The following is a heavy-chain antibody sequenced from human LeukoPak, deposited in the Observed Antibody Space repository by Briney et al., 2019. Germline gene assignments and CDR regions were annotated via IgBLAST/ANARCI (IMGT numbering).Heavy chain of an antibody. J-gene: IGHJ4*02. D-gene: IGHD6-19*01. Sequence: SETLSLTCTVSGGSISSYYWSWIRQPPGKGLEWIGYIYYSGSTNYNPSLKSRVTISVDASKNQFSLKLSSVTAADTAVYYCARHVPSSGWYKGGFDYWGQGTLVTVSS. CDR3: ARHVPSSGWYKGGFDY. CDR2: IYYSGST. V-gene: IGHV4-59*08. CDR1: GGSISSYY.